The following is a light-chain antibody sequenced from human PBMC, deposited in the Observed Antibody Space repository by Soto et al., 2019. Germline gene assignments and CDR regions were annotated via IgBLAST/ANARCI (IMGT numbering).Light chain of an antibody. V-gene: IGKV3-15*01. Sequence: EIVITLSPATLSVSPGGRATLSCRASQSISGALAWYQQKPGQAPRLLIYGASTRATSFPARFSGSGSGTDFTLTISSLQSEDFAVYYCQQYNNWPWTFGQGTKVDIK. CDR3: QQYNNWPWT. J-gene: IGKJ1*01. CDR2: GAS. CDR1: QSISGA.